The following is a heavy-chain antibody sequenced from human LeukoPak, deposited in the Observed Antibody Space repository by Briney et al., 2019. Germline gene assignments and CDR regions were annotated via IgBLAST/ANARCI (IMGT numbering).Heavy chain of an antibody. J-gene: IGHJ5*02. CDR2: IYYSGST. CDR1: GGSLSSSSYY. Sequence: SETLSLTCTVSGGSLSSSSYYWGWVRQPPGRGLEWLGNIYYSGSTYYNPSLKSRVTISVDTSKNQFSLKLSSVTAADTAVYFCARLSSSGYYLFDPWGQGTLVTVSS. V-gene: IGHV4-39*01. CDR3: ARLSSSGYYLFDP. D-gene: IGHD3-22*01.